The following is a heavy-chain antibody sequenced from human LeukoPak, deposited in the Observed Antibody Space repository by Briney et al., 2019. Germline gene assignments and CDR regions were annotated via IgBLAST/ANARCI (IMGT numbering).Heavy chain of an antibody. CDR1: GFTFSSYA. CDR3: ARPSSSSPNQFDY. CDR2: ISSNGGST. V-gene: IGHV3-64*01. J-gene: IGHJ4*02. Sequence: PGGSLRLSCAASGFTFSSYAMHWVRQAPGKGLEYVSAISSNGGSTYYANSVKGRFTISRDNSKNTLYLQIGSLRAEDMAVYYCARPSSSSPNQFDYWGQGTLVTVSS. D-gene: IGHD6-6*01.